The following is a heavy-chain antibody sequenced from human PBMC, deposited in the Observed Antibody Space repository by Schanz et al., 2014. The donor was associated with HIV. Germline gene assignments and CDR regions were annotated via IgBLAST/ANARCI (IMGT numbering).Heavy chain of an antibody. D-gene: IGHD2-15*01. CDR2: ITWNSGSK. CDR3: ARVALAVDGADYGMDV. V-gene: IGHV3-9*01. Sequence: VHLVESGGGLVQPGRSLRLPCAASGFTFDDYAMHWVRQAPGKGLEWVSGITWNSGSKGYADSVKGRFTISRDNAKNFLYLQMNSLRAEDTALYYCARVALAVDGADYGMDVWGQGTMVTVSS. J-gene: IGHJ6*02. CDR1: GFTFDDYA.